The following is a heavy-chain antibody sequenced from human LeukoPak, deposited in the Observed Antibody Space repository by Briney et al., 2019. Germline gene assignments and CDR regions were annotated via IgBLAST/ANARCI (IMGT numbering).Heavy chain of an antibody. CDR1: GFTFSSYS. CDR2: ISSSSSTI. D-gene: IGHD3-16*01. V-gene: IGHV3-48*01. J-gene: IGHJ4*02. CDR3: ARGGQFMITPPID. Sequence: GGSLRLSCAASGFTFSSYSMNWVRQAPGKVLEWVSYISSSSSTIYYADSVKGRFTISRDNAKNSLYLQMNSLRAEDTAVYYCARGGQFMITPPIDWGQGTLVTVSS.